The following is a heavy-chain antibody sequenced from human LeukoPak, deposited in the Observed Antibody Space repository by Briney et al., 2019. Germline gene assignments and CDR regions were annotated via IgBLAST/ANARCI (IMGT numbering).Heavy chain of an antibody. CDR1: GFTFSNAW. D-gene: IGHD1-1*01. V-gene: IGHV3-15*01. CDR3: ARDSWYNPES. J-gene: IGHJ5*02. Sequence: GGSLRLSCAASGFTFSNAWMSWVRQAPGKGLEWVGRIKSKTDGGTTDYAAPVKGRFTISRDDSKNTLYLQMNSLRVEDTAVYYCARDSWYNPESWGQGTLVTVSS. CDR2: IKSKTDGGTT.